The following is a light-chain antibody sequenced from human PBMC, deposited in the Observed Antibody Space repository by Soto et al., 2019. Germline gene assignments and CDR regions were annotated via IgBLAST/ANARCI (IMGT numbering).Light chain of an antibody. Sequence: EIVLTQSSDTLSLSPGERATLSCRPSQSVSRTYLAWYQQKPGQAARLLIYDASNRATGFPDRFSGSGSGTDLTLTISRLEPEDFAVYYCQQYGTSPPTFGQGTKVDIK. CDR1: QSVSRTY. CDR3: QQYGTSPPT. V-gene: IGKV3-20*01. J-gene: IGKJ1*01. CDR2: DAS.